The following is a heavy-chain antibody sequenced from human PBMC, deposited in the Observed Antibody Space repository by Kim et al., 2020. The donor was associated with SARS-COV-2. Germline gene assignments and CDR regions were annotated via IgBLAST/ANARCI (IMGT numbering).Heavy chain of an antibody. CDR3: ARGTRGKNCYFDY. Sequence: SETLSLTCTVSGGSISSGGYYWSWIRQHPGKGLEWIGYIYYSGSTYYNPSLKSRVTISVDTSKNQFSLKLSSVTAADTAVYYCARGTRGKNCYFDYWGQGTLVTVSS. CDR1: GGSISSGGYY. V-gene: IGHV4-31*03. D-gene: IGHD2-8*02. CDR2: IYYSGST. J-gene: IGHJ4*02.